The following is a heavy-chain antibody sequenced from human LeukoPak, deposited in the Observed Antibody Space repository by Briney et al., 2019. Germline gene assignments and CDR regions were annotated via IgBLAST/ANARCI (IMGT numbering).Heavy chain of an antibody. CDR3: ARGGGYNGEIGY. D-gene: IGHD5-24*01. V-gene: IGHV1-69*04. CDR1: GGTFSSYA. CDR2: IIPILGIA. Sequence: ASVKVSCKASGGTFSSYAISWVRQAPGQGLEWMGRIIPILGIANYAQKFQGRVTITADKSTSTAYMELSSLRSEDTAVYYCARGGGYNGEIGYWGQGTLVTVSS. J-gene: IGHJ4*02.